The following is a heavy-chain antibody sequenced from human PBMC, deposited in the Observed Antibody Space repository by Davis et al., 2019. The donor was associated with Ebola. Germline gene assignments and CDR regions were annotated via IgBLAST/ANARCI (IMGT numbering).Heavy chain of an antibody. V-gene: IGHV4-39*01. Sequence: MPSETLSLTCTVSAGSISSSSYYWGWIRQPPGKGLEWIGSIFYSGSTYYNPSLKSRATISVDTSKNQFSLKLTSVTAADTAVYYCARRPTVNWFDLWGQGTLVTVSS. CDR2: IFYSGST. D-gene: IGHD4-17*01. CDR1: AGSISSSSYY. J-gene: IGHJ5*02. CDR3: ARRPTVNWFDL.